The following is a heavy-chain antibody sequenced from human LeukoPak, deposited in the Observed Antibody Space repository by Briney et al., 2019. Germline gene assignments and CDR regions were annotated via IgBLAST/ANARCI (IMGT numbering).Heavy chain of an antibody. V-gene: IGHV3-7*01. CDR2: INQGGSEK. J-gene: IGHJ4*02. Sequence: GGSLRLSCAASGFTFSNAWMSWVRQAPGKGLELVANINQGGSEKYYVASVKGRFTSSRDNAKNSVYLQMNSLTDDDTAVYFCARDAGAHCRIATVLDYWGQGTLVTVSS. D-gene: IGHD2-21*01. CDR1: GFTFSNAW. CDR3: ARDAGAHCRIATVLDY.